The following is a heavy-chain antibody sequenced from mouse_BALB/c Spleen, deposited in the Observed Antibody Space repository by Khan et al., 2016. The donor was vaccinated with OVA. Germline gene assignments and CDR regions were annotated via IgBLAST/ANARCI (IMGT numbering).Heavy chain of an antibody. V-gene: IGHV5-17*02. CDR1: GFTFSNFG. J-gene: IGHJ3*01. CDR2: ISSGSNTI. Sequence: EVELVESGGGLVQPGGSRKLSCAASGFTFSNFGMHWVRQAPEKGLEWVAYISSGSNTIYYADSVRGRFTISRDNPGNTLFLQMTSLRSEDTAIYYCTRRHNTYNWFAYWGQGTLVTVSA. CDR3: TRRHNTYNWFAY. D-gene: IGHD2-10*01.